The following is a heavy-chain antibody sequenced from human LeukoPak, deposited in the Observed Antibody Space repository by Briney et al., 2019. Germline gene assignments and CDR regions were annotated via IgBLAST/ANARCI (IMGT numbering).Heavy chain of an antibody. D-gene: IGHD3-16*01. CDR3: ARWGSITTARFDY. J-gene: IGHJ4*02. Sequence: SETLSLACTVSGGSISSYYWSWIRQPPGKGLEWIGYIYYSGSTNYNPSLKSRVTISVDTSKNQFSLELSSVTAADTAVYYCARWGSITTARFDYWGQGTLVTVSS. CDR1: GGSISSYY. V-gene: IGHV4-59*01. CDR2: IYYSGST.